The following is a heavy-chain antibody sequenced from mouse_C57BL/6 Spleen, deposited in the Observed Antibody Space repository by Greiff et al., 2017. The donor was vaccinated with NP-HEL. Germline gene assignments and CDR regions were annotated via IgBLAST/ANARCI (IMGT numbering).Heavy chain of an antibody. Sequence: QVQLQQSGAELVKPGASVKLSCKASGYTFTSYWMHWVKQRPGQGLEWIGMIHPNSGSTNYNEKFKSKATLTVDKSSSTAYMQLSSLTSEDSAVYYCARRWGNYLYWYFDVWGTGTTVTVSS. D-gene: IGHD2-1*01. J-gene: IGHJ1*03. V-gene: IGHV1-64*01. CDR3: ARRWGNYLYWYFDV. CDR2: IHPNSGST. CDR1: GYTFTSYW.